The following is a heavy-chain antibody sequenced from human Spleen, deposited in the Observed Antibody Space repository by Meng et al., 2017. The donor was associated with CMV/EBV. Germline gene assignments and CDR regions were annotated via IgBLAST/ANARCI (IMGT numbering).Heavy chain of an antibody. J-gene: IGHJ6*02. CDR1: GFTFSTYG. CDR2: ISGSGDRA. D-gene: IGHD1-1*01. Sequence: GESLKISCAGSGFTFSTYGMSWVRQAPGKGLEWVSTISGSGDRAYHADSVKGRFTISRDNSKNTLYLQMNSLRAGDTAVYYCAKVVEASYNRNMGVWGQGTTVTVSS. V-gene: IGHV3-23*01. CDR3: AKVVEASYNRNMGV.